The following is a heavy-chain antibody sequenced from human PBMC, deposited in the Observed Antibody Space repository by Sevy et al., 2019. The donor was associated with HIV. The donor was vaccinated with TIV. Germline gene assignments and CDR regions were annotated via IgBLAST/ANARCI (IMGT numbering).Heavy chain of an antibody. V-gene: IGHV3-7*01. Sequence: GGSLRLSCAASRFTFKTYWMSWVRQAPGKGLEGVGNIKEDGSAKYYADSVRGRFTNSGDNAKNSLYLQMSSLRVEDTAVYYCARDSPGYGGYSYWGQGTLVTVSS. J-gene: IGHJ4*01. CDR1: RFTFKTYW. CDR3: ARDSPGYGGYSY. D-gene: IGHD1-26*01. CDR2: IKEDGSAK.